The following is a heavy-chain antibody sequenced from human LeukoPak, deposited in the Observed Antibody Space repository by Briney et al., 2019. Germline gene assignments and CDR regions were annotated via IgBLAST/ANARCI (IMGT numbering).Heavy chain of an antibody. CDR3: AKGDYVVRGVFDY. J-gene: IGHJ4*02. D-gene: IGHD3-10*01. CDR2: ISYDGSNK. CDR1: GFTFSSYG. V-gene: IGHV3-30*18. Sequence: PGRSLRLSCAASGFTFSSYGMHWVRQAPGKGLEWVAVISYDGSNKYYADSVKGRFTISRDNSKNTLYLQMKSLRAEDTAVYYCAKGDYVVRGVFDYWGQGTLVTVSS.